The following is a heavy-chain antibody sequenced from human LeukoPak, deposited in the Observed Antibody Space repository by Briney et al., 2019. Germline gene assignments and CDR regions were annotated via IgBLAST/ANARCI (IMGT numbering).Heavy chain of an antibody. D-gene: IGHD5-24*01. J-gene: IGHJ6*02. V-gene: IGHV3-7*01. Sequence: GGSLRLSCAASGFTFSSYWRSWVRQAPGKGLEWVANIKQDGSEKYYVDSVKGRFTISRDNAKNSLYLQMNSLRAEDTAVYYCAREKMATVVYYYYGMDVWGQGTTVTVSS. CDR2: IKQDGSEK. CDR3: AREKMATVVYYYYGMDV. CDR1: GFTFSSYW.